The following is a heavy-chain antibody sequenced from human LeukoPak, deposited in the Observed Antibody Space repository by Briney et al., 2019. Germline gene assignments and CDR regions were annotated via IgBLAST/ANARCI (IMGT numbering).Heavy chain of an antibody. CDR3: ARTEVLTCYYGSGSTNWFDP. CDR2: IYHSGST. Sequence: PSETLSLTCAVSGGSISSGGYSGRWIRQPPGKGLEWIGYIYHSGSTSYNPSLKSRVTIYVARSKDQFSLKLSSVTAADTAVYYCARTEVLTCYYGSGSTNWFDPWGQGTLVTVSS. J-gene: IGHJ5*02. CDR1: GGSISSGGYS. V-gene: IGHV4-30-2*01. D-gene: IGHD3-10*01.